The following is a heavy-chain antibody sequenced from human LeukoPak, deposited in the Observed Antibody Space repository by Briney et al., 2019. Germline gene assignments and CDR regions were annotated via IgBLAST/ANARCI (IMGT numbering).Heavy chain of an antibody. CDR1: SYSISSGYY. D-gene: IGHD6-13*01. Sequence: PSETLSLTCNVSSYSISSGYYWAWIRQSPGKGLEWIGSIYHSGSTYYNPSLKSRVTMSVDTSKKQFSLNLSSVTAADTAVYYCATTPREYSSTWYYFDYWGQGILVTVSS. CDR3: ATTPREYSSTWYYFDY. CDR2: IYHSGST. V-gene: IGHV4-38-2*02. J-gene: IGHJ4*02.